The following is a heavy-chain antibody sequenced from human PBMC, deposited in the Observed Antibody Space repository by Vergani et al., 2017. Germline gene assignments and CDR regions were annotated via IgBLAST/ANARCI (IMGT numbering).Heavy chain of an antibody. V-gene: IGHV3-23*01. CDR3: TKGSRGYTSYFFDY. J-gene: IGHJ4*02. Sequence: EVQLLESGGGLVQPGGSLRLSCEASGFSFPGYAMSWVRQAPGTGLEWVSSVSGSSATPYYADSVKGRFIISRDNSKNTLHLQMNSLRADDTAVYYCTKGSRGYTSYFFDYWGQGTLVTVSS. D-gene: IGHD5-12*01. CDR2: VSGSSATP. CDR1: GFSFPGYA.